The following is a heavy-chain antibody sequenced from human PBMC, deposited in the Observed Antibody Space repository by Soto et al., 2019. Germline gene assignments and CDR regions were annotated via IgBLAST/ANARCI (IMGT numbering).Heavy chain of an antibody. J-gene: IGHJ4*02. V-gene: IGHV4-31*03. CDR2: IYYNGST. D-gene: IGHD6-13*01. CDR1: GLHISSASDY. CDR3: ARYRISGSWSKFDY. Sequence: SETLSLTCLVSGLHISSASDYWSWIRQHPGKGLEWVGNIYYNGSTYYSPSLKSRVTVWFDTSKNQFSLRLTSVTAADTAVYYCARYRISGSWSKFDYWGQGTRVTVSS.